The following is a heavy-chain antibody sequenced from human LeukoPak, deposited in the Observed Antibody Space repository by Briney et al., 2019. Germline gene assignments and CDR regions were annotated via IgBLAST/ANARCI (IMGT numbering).Heavy chain of an antibody. CDR3: AKDLLSGWYYFDY. D-gene: IGHD6-19*01. Sequence: SGGSLRLSCAASGFTFSSYAMSWVRQAPGKGLEWVSSISGSGGSTYYADSVKGRFTISRDTSKNTLYLQMNSLRAEDTAVYYCAKDLLSGWYYFDYWGQGTLVTVSS. CDR2: ISGSGGST. J-gene: IGHJ4*02. CDR1: GFTFSSYA. V-gene: IGHV3-23*01.